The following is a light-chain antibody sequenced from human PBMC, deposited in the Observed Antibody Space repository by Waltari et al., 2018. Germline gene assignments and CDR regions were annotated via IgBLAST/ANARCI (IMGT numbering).Light chain of an antibody. CDR3: LHYNSNPPT. Sequence: DVQMTQSPSSLSASAGDRVTITCRASQGITTYLNWYRQKPGKAPERLIYAASNLENGVPSRFSGSGSGTDFTLTISSLQPEDFATYYCLHYNSNPPTFGGGTKVEIK. J-gene: IGKJ4*01. CDR2: AAS. CDR1: QGITTY. V-gene: IGKV1-17*01.